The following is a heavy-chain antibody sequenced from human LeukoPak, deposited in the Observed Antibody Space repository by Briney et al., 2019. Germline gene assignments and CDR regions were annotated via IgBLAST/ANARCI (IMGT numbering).Heavy chain of an antibody. CDR2: IYPDDSDT. Sequence: GEALKISCQGSGYDFTSYWIGWVRQMPGKGLEWMAIIYPDDSDTKYNPSFQGQVTISSDKSISTAYLQWSSLKASDTAIYYCVRQADSSGWYYFDYRGPGTRATVTS. CDR1: GYDFTSYW. J-gene: IGHJ4*02. D-gene: IGHD6-19*01. CDR3: VRQADSSGWYYFDY. V-gene: IGHV5-51*01.